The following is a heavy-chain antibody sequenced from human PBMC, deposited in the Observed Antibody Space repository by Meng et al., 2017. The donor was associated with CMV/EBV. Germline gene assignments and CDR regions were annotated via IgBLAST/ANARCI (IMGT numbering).Heavy chain of an antibody. Sequence: GESLKISCAASGFTVSSHYMSWVRQAPGKGLEWVSVIYSGGSTYYADSVKGRFTISRDNSKNTLYLQMNSLRAEDTAVYYCATAYCSSTSCYPWGQGTRVTVSS. CDR2: IYSGGST. CDR3: ATAYCSSTSCYP. V-gene: IGHV3-53*01. CDR1: GFTVSSHY. J-gene: IGHJ5*02. D-gene: IGHD2-2*01.